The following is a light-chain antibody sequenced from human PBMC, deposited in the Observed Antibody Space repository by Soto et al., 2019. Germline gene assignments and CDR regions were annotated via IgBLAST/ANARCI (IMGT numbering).Light chain of an antibody. CDR2: KAS. Sequence: DIQMTQSPSTLSASVGDRVTITCRASQSIGDWLAWYQQKPGKAPKLLIYKASTLEPGVPSRFSGSGSGTEFPLTIFSLQPDDFATYYCQQYNSYPITFGQGTRLEI. J-gene: IGKJ5*01. CDR3: QQYNSYPIT. CDR1: QSIGDW. V-gene: IGKV1-5*03.